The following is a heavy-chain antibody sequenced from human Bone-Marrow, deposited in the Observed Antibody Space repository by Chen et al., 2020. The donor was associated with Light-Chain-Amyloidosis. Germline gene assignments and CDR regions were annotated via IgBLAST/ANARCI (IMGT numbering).Heavy chain of an antibody. Sequence: EVQQVETGGCLIQPGGSLRLSFPVSGFTVTGNYMGWVRQAPGKGLEWVSVIYSGGFTYYADSVEGRFTISRDHSKNTLFLQMNSLRAEDTAVYYCATLDTYGYYFDSWGQGTLVTVSS. CDR3: ATLDTYGYYFDS. J-gene: IGHJ4*02. CDR2: IYSGGFT. D-gene: IGHD3-10*01. V-gene: IGHV3-53*02. CDR1: GFTVTGNY.